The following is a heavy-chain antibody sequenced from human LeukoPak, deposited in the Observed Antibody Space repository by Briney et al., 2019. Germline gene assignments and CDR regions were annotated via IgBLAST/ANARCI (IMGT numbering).Heavy chain of an antibody. CDR3: AKDETIDYYDSSGYQDY. V-gene: IGHV3-23*01. J-gene: IGHJ4*02. D-gene: IGHD3-22*01. CDR2: ISGSGGST. CDR1: GFTFSSYA. Sequence: GGSLRLSRAASGFTFSSYAMSWVRQAPGKGLEWVSAISGSGGSTYYADSVKGRFTISRDNSKNTLYLQMNSLRAEDTAVYYCAKDETIDYYDSSGYQDYWGQGTLVTVSS.